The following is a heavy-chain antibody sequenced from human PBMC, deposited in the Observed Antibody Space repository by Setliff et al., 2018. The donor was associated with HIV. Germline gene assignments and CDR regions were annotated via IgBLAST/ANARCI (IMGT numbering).Heavy chain of an antibody. CDR2: ISSNSSYI. Sequence: PGGSLRLSCAAPGFTFSSYSMNWVRQAPGKGLEWVSSISSNSSYIYYADSVKGRFTISRDNAKNSLYLQMNSLRAEDTAVYYCARGYCSGGSCYSGYFDYWGQGTLVTVSS. J-gene: IGHJ4*02. CDR3: ARGYCSGGSCYSGYFDY. D-gene: IGHD2-15*01. V-gene: IGHV3-21*01. CDR1: GFTFSSYS.